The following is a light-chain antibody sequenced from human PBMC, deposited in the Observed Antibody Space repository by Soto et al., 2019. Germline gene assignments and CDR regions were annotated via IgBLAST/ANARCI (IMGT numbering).Light chain of an antibody. CDR2: DVS. J-gene: IGLJ1*01. V-gene: IGLV2-14*01. CDR1: SSDVGGYNY. CDR3: SSYTSSSTPLF. Sequence: QSVLTQPASVSGSPGQSITISCTGTSSDVGGYNYVSWYQQHPGKAPKLMIYDVSNRSSGVSNRFSGSKSGNTASLTISGLQAEDEADYYCSSYTSSSTPLFFGTGTKVTVL.